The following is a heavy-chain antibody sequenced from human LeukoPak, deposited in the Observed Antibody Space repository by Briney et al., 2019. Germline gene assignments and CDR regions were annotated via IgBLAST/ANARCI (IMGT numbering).Heavy chain of an antibody. CDR1: GYTFTGYG. CDR2: TSAYNGNT. CDR3: ARGKAYYYDSSGYPLGY. V-gene: IGHV1-18*01. Sequence: ASVKVSCKASGYTFTGYGISWVRQAPGQGLEWMGWTSAYNGNTNYAQKLQGRVTMTTDTSTSTAYMELRSLRSDDTAVYYCARGKAYYYDSSGYPLGYWGQGTLVTVSS. D-gene: IGHD3-22*01. J-gene: IGHJ4*02.